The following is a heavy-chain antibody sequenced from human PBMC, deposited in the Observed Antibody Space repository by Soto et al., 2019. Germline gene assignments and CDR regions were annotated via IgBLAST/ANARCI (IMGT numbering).Heavy chain of an antibody. D-gene: IGHD2-2*02. CDR1: GYSFTSYW. J-gene: IGHJ6*02. CDR3: ARFELYSMECMDV. V-gene: IGHV5-51*01. Sequence: GESLKISCXGSGYSFTSYWIGWVRQMPGKGLEWMGIIYPGDSDTRYSPSFQGQVTISADKSISTAYLQWSSLKASDTAMYYCARFELYSMECMDVWGQGTTVTVSS. CDR2: IYPGDSDT.